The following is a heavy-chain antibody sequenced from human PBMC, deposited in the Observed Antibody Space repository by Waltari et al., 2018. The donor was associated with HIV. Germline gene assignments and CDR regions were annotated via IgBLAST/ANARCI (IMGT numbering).Heavy chain of an antibody. CDR2: ISSVGSYI. D-gene: IGHD3-16*02. CDR1: GFTFSTYN. J-gene: IGHJ4*02. V-gene: IGHV3-21*03. Sequence: EVQLVESGGGLVQPGGSLRLSCAASGFTFSTYNMNSVRQAPGKGLEWVSSISSVGSYIYYPDSFKGRFTISRDNAKNSLYLQMNSLRAEDTAVYYCAGGGYDYAWGTYRPFDYWGQGTLVTVSS. CDR3: AGGGYDYAWGTYRPFDY.